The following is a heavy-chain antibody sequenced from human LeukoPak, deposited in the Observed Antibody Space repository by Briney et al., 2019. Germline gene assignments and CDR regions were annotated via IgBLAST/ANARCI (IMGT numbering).Heavy chain of an antibody. CDR3: AKGGISLVRGSFDY. CDR1: GFTFSSYA. D-gene: IGHD3-10*01. V-gene: IGHV3-30-3*01. J-gene: IGHJ4*02. CDR2: ISYDGSNK. Sequence: GGSLRLSCAASGFTFSSYAMHWVRQAPGKGLEWVAVISYDGSNKYYADSVKGRFTISRDHSRTTLFLQMNSLRAEDTAVYYCAKGGISLVRGSFDYWGQGTLVTVSS.